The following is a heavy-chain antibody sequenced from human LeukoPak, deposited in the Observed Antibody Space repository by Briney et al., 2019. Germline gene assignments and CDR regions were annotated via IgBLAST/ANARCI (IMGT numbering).Heavy chain of an antibody. Sequence: GASVKVSCKASRYTFTSYYIHWVRQDPGQGLEWMGKINPAGGTTTYAQKFQGRVTMTRDTSTSTVYMDVGSLRSEDTAVYYCARGPNPYYFDYWGQGTPVTVSS. CDR2: INPAGGTT. J-gene: IGHJ4*02. V-gene: IGHV1-46*01. CDR1: RYTFTSYY. CDR3: ARGPNPYYFDY.